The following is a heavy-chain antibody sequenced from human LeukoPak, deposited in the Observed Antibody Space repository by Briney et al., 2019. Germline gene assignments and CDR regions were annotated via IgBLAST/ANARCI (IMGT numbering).Heavy chain of an antibody. CDR3: ATTTPFRAFDI. J-gene: IGHJ3*02. Sequence: GASVKVSCKVSGYTLTELSMHWVRQAPGKGLEWMGGFDTEDGETSYAQKFQGRVTMTEDTSTDTAYMELSSLSSEDTAVYYCATTTPFRAFDIWGQGTMVTVSS. D-gene: IGHD1-26*01. CDR2: FDTEDGET. V-gene: IGHV1-24*01. CDR1: GYTLTELS.